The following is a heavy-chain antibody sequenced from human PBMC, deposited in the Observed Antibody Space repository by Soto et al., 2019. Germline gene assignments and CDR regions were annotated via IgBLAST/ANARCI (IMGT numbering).Heavy chain of an antibody. Sequence: QVKLVQSGTEVKKPGASIKVSCKASGYSFATSGMTWVRPAPGQGLAWMGWISVYNGNTNYDQNLQDRFNMTKDTSTNTAYLEVRNLRSDDTSVYYCARAGQYYDASGYADWGQGTLVTVAS. J-gene: IGHJ4*02. CDR3: ARAGQYYDASGYAD. CDR2: ISVYNGNT. V-gene: IGHV1-18*01. D-gene: IGHD3-22*01. CDR1: GYSFATSG.